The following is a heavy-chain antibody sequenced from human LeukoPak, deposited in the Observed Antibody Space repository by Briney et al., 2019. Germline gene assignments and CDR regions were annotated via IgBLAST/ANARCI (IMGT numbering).Heavy chain of an antibody. CDR1: GFTFSNYN. CDR2: IGGSDGGT. V-gene: IGHV3-23*01. CDR3: ARESHQGLIHVDS. D-gene: IGHD6-19*01. Sequence: PGGSLRLSCAASGFTFSNYNMAWVRQAPGKGLEWVSAIGGSDGGTHYADSVRGRFTISRDNSKNTMYLQMNSLRAEDTAVYFCARESHQGLIHVDSWGQGTLVCVSS. J-gene: IGHJ4*02.